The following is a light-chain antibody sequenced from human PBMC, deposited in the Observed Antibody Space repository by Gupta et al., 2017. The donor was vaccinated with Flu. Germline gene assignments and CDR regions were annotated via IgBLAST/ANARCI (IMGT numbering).Light chain of an antibody. V-gene: IGLV1-44*01. CDR1: RSIIGSNT. CDR3: AAWDGSLAV. CDR2: SND. J-gene: IGLJ1*01. Sequence: QSVLTQPPSTSGTPGQWITISCSGSRSIIGSNTVSWYQQLPGTAPKLLMYSNDQRPSGVPDRFSGSKSGTSASLAISGLQSEDEADYYCAAWDGSLAVFGTGTKVTVL.